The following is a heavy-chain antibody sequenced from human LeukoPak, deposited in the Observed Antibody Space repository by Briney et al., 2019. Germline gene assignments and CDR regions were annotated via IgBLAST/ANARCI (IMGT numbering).Heavy chain of an antibody. J-gene: IGHJ4*02. D-gene: IGHD6-6*01. CDR3: ARESGYSSSSEY. Sequence: ASVKVSCKASGYTFTSYAMHWVRQAPGQRLEWMGWINAGNGNTKYSRKFQGRVTITRDTSASTAYMELSSLRSEDTAVYYCARESGYSSSSEYWGQGTLVTVSS. CDR2: INAGNGNT. V-gene: IGHV1-3*01. CDR1: GYTFTSYA.